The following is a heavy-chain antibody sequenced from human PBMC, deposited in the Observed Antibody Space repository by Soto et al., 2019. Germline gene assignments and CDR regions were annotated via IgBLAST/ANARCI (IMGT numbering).Heavy chain of an antibody. CDR3: ARPGYYGSGSSLGDAFDF. Sequence: PGESLKISCKGSGYSFTSYWIAWARQMPGKGLEWMGIIYPGDSSTRYSPSFQGQVTFSADKFITTAYLQWSSLKASDTAMYYCARPGYYGSGSSLGDAFDFWGQGTMVTVSS. CDR1: GYSFTSYW. J-gene: IGHJ3*01. V-gene: IGHV5-51*01. D-gene: IGHD3-10*01. CDR2: IYPGDSST.